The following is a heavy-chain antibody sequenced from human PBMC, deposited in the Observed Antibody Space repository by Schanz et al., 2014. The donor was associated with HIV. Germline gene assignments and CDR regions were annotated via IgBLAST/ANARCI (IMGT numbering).Heavy chain of an antibody. CDR2: SKNKANGYIT. D-gene: IGHD3-10*01. CDR3: ARWRSGAPSN. Sequence: VQLVESGGGVVQPGRSLRLSCVASAFNFDSYGMHWVRQAPGKGLERVGRSKNKANGYITEYTASVKGRFTISRDDSRNSLYLQMNSLKTEDTAVYFCARWRSGAPSNWGQGTLVTVSS. CDR1: AFNFDSYG. V-gene: IGHV3-72*01. J-gene: IGHJ4*02.